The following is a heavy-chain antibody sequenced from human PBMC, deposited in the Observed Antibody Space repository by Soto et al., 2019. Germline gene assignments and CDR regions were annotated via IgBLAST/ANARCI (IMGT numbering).Heavy chain of an antibody. J-gene: IGHJ5*02. CDR3: ARDPNFGGAPNWFDP. Sequence: EVQVVESGGGLVKPGGSLRLSCAASGFTFSSYSMNWVRQAPGKGLEWVSSISSSSSYIYYADSVKGRFTISRDNAKNSLYLQMNSLRAEDTAVYYCARDPNFGGAPNWFDPWGQGTLATVSS. CDR1: GFTFSSYS. CDR2: ISSSSSYI. D-gene: IGHD2-21*01. V-gene: IGHV3-21*01.